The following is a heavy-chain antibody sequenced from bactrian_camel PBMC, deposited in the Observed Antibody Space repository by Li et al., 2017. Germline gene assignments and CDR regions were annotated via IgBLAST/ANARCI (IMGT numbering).Heavy chain of an antibody. CDR1: ESHNVDYC. V-gene: IGHV3S55*01. CDR3: AWSRSRWCVTWHQEHDIGY. Sequence: HVQLVESGGGSAQAGGSLRLTCVLRESHNVDYCMGWYRQTTGKEREEVAVIDADGETTYTDSVKGRFTISRDNANNTLYLQSNSLKPEDTALYYCAWSRSRWCVTWHQEHDIGYWGQGTQVTVS. D-gene: IGHD7*01. CDR2: IDADGET. J-gene: IGHJ6*01.